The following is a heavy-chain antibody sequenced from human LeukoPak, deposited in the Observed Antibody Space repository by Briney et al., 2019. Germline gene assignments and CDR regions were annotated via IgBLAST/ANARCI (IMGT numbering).Heavy chain of an antibody. J-gene: IGHJ4*02. D-gene: IGHD6-25*01. CDR3: ARGSPAAV. Sequence: PGGSLRHSCAASGFTFSSYWMHWVRQAPGKGLVWVSRINTDGSTTNYADSVKGRFTISRDNAENTLYLQMNSLRAEDTAAYYCARGSPAAVWGQGALVTDPS. CDR2: INTDGSTT. CDR1: GFTFSSYW. V-gene: IGHV3-74*01.